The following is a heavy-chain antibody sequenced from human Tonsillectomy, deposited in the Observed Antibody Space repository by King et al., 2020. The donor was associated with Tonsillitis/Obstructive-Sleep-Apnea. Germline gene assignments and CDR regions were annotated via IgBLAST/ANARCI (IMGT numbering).Heavy chain of an antibody. D-gene: IGHD3-10*01. Sequence: QVQLPQWGAGLLKPSETLSLNCAVYGGSFSGYYWSWIRQPPGKGLEWIGEINHSGSTNYNPSLKSRVTISVDTSKNQFSLKLSSVTAADTAVYYCAAYGSGTLYYYYYMDVWGKGTTVTVSS. CDR2: INHSGST. J-gene: IGHJ6*03. CDR3: AAYGSGTLYYYYYMDV. V-gene: IGHV4-34*01. CDR1: GGSFSGYY.